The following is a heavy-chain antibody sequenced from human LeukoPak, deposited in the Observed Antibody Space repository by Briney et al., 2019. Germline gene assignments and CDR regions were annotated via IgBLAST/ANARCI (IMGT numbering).Heavy chain of an antibody. Sequence: PGGSLRLSCAASGFTFSSYGMHWVRQAPGKGLEWVAVISYDGSNKYYADSVKGRFTISRDNSKNTLYLQMNSLRAEDTAVYYCARDLGGLQSKNYWGQGTLVTVSS. V-gene: IGHV3-30*03. CDR2: ISYDGSNK. CDR1: GFTFSSYG. D-gene: IGHD5-24*01. J-gene: IGHJ4*02. CDR3: ARDLGGLQSKNY.